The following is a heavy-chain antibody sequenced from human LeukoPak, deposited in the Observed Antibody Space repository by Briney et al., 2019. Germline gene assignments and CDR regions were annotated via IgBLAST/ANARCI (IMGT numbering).Heavy chain of an antibody. J-gene: IGHJ4*02. V-gene: IGHV3-23*01. CDR1: GFTFSNFA. CDR3: AKRDGAY. CDR2: ISDSGNST. Sequence: GGSLRLSCAASGFTFSNFAMSWVRQAPGKGLKWVSSISDSGNSTYYADSVKGRFTISRDNYKNTLYLQMNSLTAEDTAVYYCAKRDGAYWGQGTLVTVSS.